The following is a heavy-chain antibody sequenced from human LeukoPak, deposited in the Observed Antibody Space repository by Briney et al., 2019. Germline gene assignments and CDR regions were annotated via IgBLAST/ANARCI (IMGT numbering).Heavy chain of an antibody. D-gene: IGHD5-18*01. CDR1: GFIVSDFE. Sequence: GGSLRLSCVASGFIVSDFEMNWVRQRPGKGLEWVSSISSSSSYIYYADSVKGRFTISRDNAKNSLYLQMNSLRAEDTAVYYCARVEGGYSYGYGFRYWGQGTLVTVSS. J-gene: IGHJ4*02. CDR3: ARVEGGYSYGYGFRY. CDR2: ISSSSSYI. V-gene: IGHV3-21*01.